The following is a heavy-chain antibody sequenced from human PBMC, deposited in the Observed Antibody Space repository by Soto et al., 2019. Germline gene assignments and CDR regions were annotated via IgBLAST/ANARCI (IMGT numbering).Heavy chain of an antibody. CDR2: ISGSGGST. CDR1: GFTFSSYA. J-gene: IGHJ4*02. CDR3: AKDRLGYCSGGSCYPFDY. Sequence: GGSLRLSCAASGFTFSSYAMSWVRQAPGKGLEWVSAISGSGGSTYYADSVKGRFTISRDNSKNTLYLQMNSLRAEDTAVYYCAKDRLGYCSGGSCYPFDYWGQGTLVTVSS. D-gene: IGHD2-15*01. V-gene: IGHV3-23*01.